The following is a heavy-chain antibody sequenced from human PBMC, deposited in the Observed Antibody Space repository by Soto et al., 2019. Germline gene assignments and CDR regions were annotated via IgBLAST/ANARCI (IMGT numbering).Heavy chain of an antibody. CDR2: IWYDGSNK. Sequence: QVQLVESGGGVVQPGRSLRLSCAASGFTFSSYGMHWVRQAPGKGLEWVAVIWYDGSNKYYADSVKGRFTISRDNSKNTLYLQMNSLRVEDTAVYYCARASDSSGWYPYYFDYWGQGTLVTVSS. J-gene: IGHJ4*02. V-gene: IGHV3-33*01. CDR1: GFTFSSYG. D-gene: IGHD6-19*01. CDR3: ARASDSSGWYPYYFDY.